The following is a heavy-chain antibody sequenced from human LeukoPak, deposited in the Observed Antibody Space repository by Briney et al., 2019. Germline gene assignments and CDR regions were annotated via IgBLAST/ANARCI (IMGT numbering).Heavy chain of an antibody. CDR2: ISAYNGNT. V-gene: IGHV1-18*01. CDR1: GYTFTSYG. D-gene: IGHD3-9*01. J-gene: IGHJ6*02. CDR3: ARDRPNYDILTGYYRYYYGMDV. Sequence: ASVEVSCKASGYTFTSYGISWVRQAPGQGLEWMGWISAYNGNTNYAQKLQGRVTMTTDTSTSTAYMELRSLRSDDTAVYYCARDRPNYDILTGYYRYYYGMDVWGQGTTVTVSS.